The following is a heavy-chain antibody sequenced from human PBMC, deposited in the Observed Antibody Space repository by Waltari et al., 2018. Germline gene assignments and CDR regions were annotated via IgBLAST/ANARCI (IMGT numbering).Heavy chain of an antibody. J-gene: IGHJ3*02. CDR3: VRDPEWSSFDI. V-gene: IGHV3-7*01. Sequence: EVQLVESGGGLVQPGGSLRLSCAASLFSFATSWMAWVRQSPAKGLEWVASINEDGNEKYYMESVRGRFTISRDNTNDLLYLQMNTLRADDTAIYYCVRDPEWSSFDIWGLGTMVTVSS. CDR1: LFSFATSW. CDR2: INEDGNEK. D-gene: IGHD3-10*01.